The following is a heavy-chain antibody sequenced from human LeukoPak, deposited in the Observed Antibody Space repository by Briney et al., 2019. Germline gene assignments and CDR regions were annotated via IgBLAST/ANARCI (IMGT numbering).Heavy chain of an antibody. D-gene: IGHD3-3*01. CDR2: ISYDGSNK. CDR3: AKGPSSIMSGCIWVPMDY. V-gene: IGHV3-30*18. Sequence: GRSLRLSCAASGFTFSSYGMHCVRQAPGKGLEWVAVISYDGSNKYYADSVKGRFTISRDNSKNTLYLQMNSLRAEDTAVYYCAKGPSSIMSGCIWVPMDYWGQGTLVSVSS. J-gene: IGHJ4*02. CDR1: GFTFSSYG.